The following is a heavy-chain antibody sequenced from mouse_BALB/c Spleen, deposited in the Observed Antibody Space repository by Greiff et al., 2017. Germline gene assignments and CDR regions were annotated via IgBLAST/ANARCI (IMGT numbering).Heavy chain of an antibody. V-gene: IGHV5-4*02. CDR3: AREETGLGDV. D-gene: IGHD4-1*01. J-gene: IGHJ1*01. Sequence: EVQLVESGGGFVKPGGSLKLSCAASGFTFSDYYMYWVRQTPEKRLEWVATISDGGSYTYYPDSVKGRFTISRDNAKNNLYLQMSSLKSEDTAMYYCAREETGLGDVWGAGTTVTVAS. CDR1: GFTFSDYY. CDR2: ISDGGSYT.